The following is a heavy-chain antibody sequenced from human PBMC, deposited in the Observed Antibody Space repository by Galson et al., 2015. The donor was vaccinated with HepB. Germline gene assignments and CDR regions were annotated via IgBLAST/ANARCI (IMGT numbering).Heavy chain of an antibody. D-gene: IGHD3-3*01. CDR2: IIPIFGTA. J-gene: IGHJ3*02. CDR1: GGTFSSYA. V-gene: IGHV1-69*13. Sequence: SVKVSCKASGGTFSSYAISWVRQAPGQGLEWMGGIIPIFGTANYAQKFQGRVTITADESTSTAYMELSSLRSEDTAVYYCASLPSHRSGYLGPDAFDIWGQGTMVTVSS. CDR3: ASLPSHRSGYLGPDAFDI.